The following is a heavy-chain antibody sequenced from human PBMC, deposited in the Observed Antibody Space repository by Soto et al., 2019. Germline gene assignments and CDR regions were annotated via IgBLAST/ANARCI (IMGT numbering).Heavy chain of an antibody. Sequence: QVQLVQSGGEVKKPGASVNISCKATGYTFISYSITWVRQAPGQGLEWMGWISTYNGNTKYAQSLQGRVTLTRDTSTNTAFMEIRGLRSEDTAIYYCAREGAHSTGWYDYFDQWGQGTLVAVSS. D-gene: IGHD6-13*01. V-gene: IGHV1-18*04. CDR3: AREGAHSTGWYDYFDQ. CDR2: ISTYNGNT. CDR1: GYTFISYS. J-gene: IGHJ4*02.